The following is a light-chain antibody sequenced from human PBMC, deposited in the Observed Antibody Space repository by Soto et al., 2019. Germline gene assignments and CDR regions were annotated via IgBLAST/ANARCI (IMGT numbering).Light chain of an antibody. CDR3: QQYGSSLFT. V-gene: IGKV3D-15*01. Sequence: DIVMTQSPATLCVCLGETVRLSCSASQSINNNLTWYQQKPGQAPRLLIYDASNRATGIPARFSGSGSGTDFTLTISSLEPEDFAVYYCQQYGSSLFTFGGGTKVDIK. CDR1: QSINNN. CDR2: DAS. J-gene: IGKJ4*01.